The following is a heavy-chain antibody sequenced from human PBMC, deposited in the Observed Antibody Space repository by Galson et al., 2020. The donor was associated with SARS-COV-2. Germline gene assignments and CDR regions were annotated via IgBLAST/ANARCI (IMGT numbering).Heavy chain of an antibody. D-gene: IGHD6-13*01. CDR1: GGSISSSSYY. V-gene: IGHV4-39*07. CDR2: IYYSGST. J-gene: IGHJ6*02. CDR3: ARDLSHERTDYSSSWYYYYYGMDV. Sequence: SETLSLTCTVSGGSISSSSYYWGWIRQPPGKGLEWIGSIYYSGSTYYNPSLKSRVTISVDTSKNQFSLKLSSVTAADTAVYYCARDLSHERTDYSSSWYYYYYGMDVWGQGTTVTVSS.